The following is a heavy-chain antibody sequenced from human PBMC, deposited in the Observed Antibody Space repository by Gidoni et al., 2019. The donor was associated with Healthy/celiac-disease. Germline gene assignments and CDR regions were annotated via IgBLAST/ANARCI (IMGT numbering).Heavy chain of an antibody. J-gene: IGHJ5*02. CDR1: GGSISSYY. CDR2: IYYSGST. V-gene: IGHV4-59*01. CDR3: AREAPYGDWFDP. Sequence: QVQLQESGPGLVKPSETLSLTCTVSGGSISSYYWSWIRQPPGKGLEWIGYIYYSGSTNYNPSLKSRVTISVDTSKNQFSLKLSSVTAADTAVYYCAREAPYGDWFDPWGQGTLVTVSS. D-gene: IGHD3-10*01.